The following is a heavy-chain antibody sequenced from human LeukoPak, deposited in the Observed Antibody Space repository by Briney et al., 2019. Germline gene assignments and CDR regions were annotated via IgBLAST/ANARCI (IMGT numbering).Heavy chain of an antibody. Sequence: ASVKVSCKASGGTFSSYAISWVRQAPGQGLEWMGGIIPIFGTANYAQKFQGRVTITADKSTSTAYMELSSLRSEDTAVYYCAREEDSSGYAHDYWGQGTLVTVSS. D-gene: IGHD3-22*01. J-gene: IGHJ4*02. CDR2: IIPIFGTA. CDR1: GGTFSSYA. V-gene: IGHV1-69*06. CDR3: AREEDSSGYAHDY.